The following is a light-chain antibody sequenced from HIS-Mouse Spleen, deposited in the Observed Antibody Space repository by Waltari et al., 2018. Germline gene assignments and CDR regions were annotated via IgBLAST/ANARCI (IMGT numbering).Light chain of an antibody. J-gene: IGLJ3*02. CDR2: RNN. V-gene: IGLV1-47*01. CDR1: SSNIGSNH. Sequence: QSVLTQPPSASGTPGQRVTISCSGSSSNIGSNHVYWYQQLPGTAPKLLIYRNNQRTSGVPARFSGSKSGASASLAIVGLRSEDEADYYCAAWDDSLSGPVFGGGTKLTVL. CDR3: AAWDDSLSGPV.